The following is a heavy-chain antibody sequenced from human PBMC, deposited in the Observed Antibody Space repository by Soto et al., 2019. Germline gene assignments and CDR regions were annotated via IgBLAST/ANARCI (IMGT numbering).Heavy chain of an antibody. CDR3: ARPGEGAPVYSGMDV. Sequence: GESLKISCKGSGYSFTSYWISWVRQMPGKGLEWMGRIDPSDSYTNYSPSFQGHVTISADKSISTAYLQWSSLKASDTAMYYCARPGEGAPVYSGMDVWGQGTTVTVYS. CDR2: IDPSDSYT. J-gene: IGHJ6*02. V-gene: IGHV5-10-1*01. CDR1: GYSFTSYW. D-gene: IGHD3-10*01.